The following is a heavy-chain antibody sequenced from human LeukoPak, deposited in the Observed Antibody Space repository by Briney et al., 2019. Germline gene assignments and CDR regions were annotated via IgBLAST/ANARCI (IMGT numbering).Heavy chain of an antibody. CDR2: VYYSGAI. CDR1: GASITSGAYY. D-gene: IGHD4/OR15-4a*01. J-gene: IGHJ5*02. Sequence: SETLSLTCSVSGASITSGAYYWAWLRQPPGKGLEWIGSVYYSGAINYNPSLKGRVSISRDMSKNQFSLNLNSVNATDTAVYYCARRDYAAWFDPWGQGTLVTVSS. V-gene: IGHV4-39*07. CDR3: ARRDYAAWFDP.